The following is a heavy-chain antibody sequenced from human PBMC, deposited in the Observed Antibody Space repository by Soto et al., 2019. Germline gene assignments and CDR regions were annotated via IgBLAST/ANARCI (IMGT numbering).Heavy chain of an antibody. CDR2: INDGGTST. CDR1: GFTFSSYA. Sequence: EVQLLESGGGLVQPGGSLRLSCAASGFTFSSYAMSWVRQAPGKGLDWISAINDGGTSTYYADSVEGRPTISRDNSKNTLYLQMNSLRADDTAVYYCAKGSGPHRPYYFDYWGQGTLVTVSS. D-gene: IGHD6-25*01. J-gene: IGHJ4*02. CDR3: AKGSGPHRPYYFDY. V-gene: IGHV3-23*01.